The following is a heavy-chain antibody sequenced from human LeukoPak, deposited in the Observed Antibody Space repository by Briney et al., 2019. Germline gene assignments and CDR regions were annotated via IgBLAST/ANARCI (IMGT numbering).Heavy chain of an antibody. CDR1: GFTFSSYA. CDR3: ARDYYGSGTDY. D-gene: IGHD3-10*01. CDR2: ISSNGGNT. Sequence: GGSLRLSCAASGFTFSSYAMHWVRQAPGKGLEYVSAISSNGGNTYYANSVKDRFTISRDNAKNSLYLQMNSLRAEDTAVYYCARDYYGSGTDYWGQGTLVTVSS. V-gene: IGHV3-64*01. J-gene: IGHJ4*02.